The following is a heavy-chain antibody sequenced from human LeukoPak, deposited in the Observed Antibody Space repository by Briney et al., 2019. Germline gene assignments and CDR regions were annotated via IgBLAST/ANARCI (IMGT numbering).Heavy chain of an antibody. J-gene: IGHJ4*02. CDR2: ISAYNGNT. D-gene: IGHD3-22*01. Sequence: ASVKVSCMASGYTFTSYGTSWVRQAPGQGLEWMGWISAYNGNTNYAQKLQGRVTMTTDTSTSTAYMELRSLRSDDTAVYYCARDHRVYDSSGYSDFDCWGQGTLVTVSS. CDR3: ARDHRVYDSSGYSDFDC. CDR1: GYTFTSYG. V-gene: IGHV1-18*01.